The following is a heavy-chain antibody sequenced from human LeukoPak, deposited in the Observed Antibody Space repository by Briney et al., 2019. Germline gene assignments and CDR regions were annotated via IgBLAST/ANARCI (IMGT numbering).Heavy chain of an antibody. J-gene: IGHJ5*02. V-gene: IGHV4-4*07. Sequence: PSETLSLSCTVSGNTISNYYWNWIRQPAGKGLEWIGRIHSSGSTNYNSSLKSRVAMSVDTSNNQFSLKLSSVTAADTAVYYCARGGVPGANNWFDPWGQGTLVTVSS. CDR2: IHSSGST. D-gene: IGHD4/OR15-4a*01. CDR3: ARGGVPGANNWFDP. CDR1: GNTISNYY.